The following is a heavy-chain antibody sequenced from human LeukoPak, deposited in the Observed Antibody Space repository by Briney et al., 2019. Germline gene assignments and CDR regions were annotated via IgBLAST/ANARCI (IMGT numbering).Heavy chain of an antibody. J-gene: IGHJ4*02. CDR1: GFTFSSYA. Sequence: TGGSLRLSCAASGFTFSSYAMHWVRQAPGKGLEWVAVISYDGSNKYYADSVKGRFTISRDNSKNTLYLQMNSLRAEDTAVYYCARGPNKGQLWSPFDYWGQGTLVTVSS. CDR3: ARGPNKGQLWSPFDY. V-gene: IGHV3-30*04. D-gene: IGHD5-18*01. CDR2: ISYDGSNK.